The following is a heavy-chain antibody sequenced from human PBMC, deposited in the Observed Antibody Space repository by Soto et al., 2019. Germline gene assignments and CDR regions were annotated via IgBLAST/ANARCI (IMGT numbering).Heavy chain of an antibody. CDR3: ARHDTVTTYYYYGMDV. Sequence: GESLKISCQGSGYSFTSYWIGWVRQMPGKGLEWMGIIYPGDSDTRYSPSFQGQVTISADKSISTAYLQWSSLKASDTAMYYCARHDTVTTYYYYGMDVWGQGTTVTVSS. J-gene: IGHJ6*02. CDR2: IYPGDSDT. CDR1: GYSFTSYW. V-gene: IGHV5-51*01. D-gene: IGHD4-17*01.